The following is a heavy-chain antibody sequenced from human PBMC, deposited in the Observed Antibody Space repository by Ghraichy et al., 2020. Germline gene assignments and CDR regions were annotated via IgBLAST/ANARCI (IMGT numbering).Heavy chain of an antibody. CDR3: ARDTYERNSHWNPLTY. D-gene: IGHD1-1*01. V-gene: IGHV3-30-3*01. J-gene: IGHJ4*02. Sequence: GGSLRLSCEASGFTFSTYTMHWVRQAPGKGLEWVALVAPDGSRQNYADSVRGRFTISRDNFKNTQYLQMNSLRPEDSAVYFCARDTYERNSHWNPLTYWGQGTLVTVSS. CDR2: VAPDGSRQ. CDR1: GFTFSTYT.